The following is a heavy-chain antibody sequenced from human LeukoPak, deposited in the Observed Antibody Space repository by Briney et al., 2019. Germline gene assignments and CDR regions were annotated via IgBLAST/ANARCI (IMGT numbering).Heavy chain of an antibody. CDR1: GHTFTNYG. V-gene: IGHV1-8*02. D-gene: IGHD6-19*01. J-gene: IGHJ5*02. Sequence: GASVKVSCKASGHTFTNYGINWVRQAPGQGLEWMGWMNPNSGNTGYAQKFQGRVTMTRNTSISTAYMELSSLRSEDTAVYYCARDGRVSGWYNWFDPWGQGTLVTVSS. CDR2: MNPNSGNT. CDR3: ARDGRVSGWYNWFDP.